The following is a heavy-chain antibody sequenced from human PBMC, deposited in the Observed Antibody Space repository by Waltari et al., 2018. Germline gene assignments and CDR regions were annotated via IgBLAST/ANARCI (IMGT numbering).Heavy chain of an antibody. CDR2: IYHSGST. V-gene: IGHV4-4*02. J-gene: IGHJ3*02. Sequence: QVQLQESGPGLVKPSQTLSLTCAVSGGSISSSNWWSWVRPPPGKGLEWIGEIYHSGSTNYNPSLKSRVTISVDKSKNQFSLKLSSVTAADTAVYYCARERGDSSSWYADAFDIWGQGTMVTVSS. CDR1: GGSISSSNW. CDR3: ARERGDSSSWYADAFDI. D-gene: IGHD6-13*01.